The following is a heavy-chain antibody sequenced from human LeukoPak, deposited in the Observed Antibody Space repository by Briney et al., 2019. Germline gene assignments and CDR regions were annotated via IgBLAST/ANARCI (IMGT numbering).Heavy chain of an antibody. CDR2: IYYSGST. J-gene: IGHJ3*02. V-gene: IGHV4-31*03. D-gene: IGHD2-2*01. Sequence: KASETLSLTCTVSGGSISSGGYYWSWIRQHPGKGLEWIGYIYYSGSTYYNPSLKSRVTISVDRSKNQFSLKLSSVTAADTAVYYCARAVVPAAIGAFDIWGQGTMVTVSS. CDR3: ARAVVPAAIGAFDI. CDR1: GGSISSGGYY.